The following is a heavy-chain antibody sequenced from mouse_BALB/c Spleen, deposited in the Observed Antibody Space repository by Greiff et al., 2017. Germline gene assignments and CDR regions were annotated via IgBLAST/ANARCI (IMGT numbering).Heavy chain of an antibody. J-gene: IGHJ1*01. CDR1: GFTFSSYT. V-gene: IGHV5-12-2*01. Sequence: EVHLVESGGGLVQPGGSLKLSCAASGFTFSSYTMSWVRQTPEKRLEWVAYISNGGGSTYYPDTVKGRFTISRDNAKNTLYLQMSSLKSEDTAMYYCARHSRYGNYGYFDVWGAGTTVTVSS. CDR2: ISNGGGST. D-gene: IGHD2-10*02. CDR3: ARHSRYGNYGYFDV.